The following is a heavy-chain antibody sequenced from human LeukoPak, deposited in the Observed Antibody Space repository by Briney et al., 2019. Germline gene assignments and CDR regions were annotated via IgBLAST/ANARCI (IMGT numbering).Heavy chain of an antibody. Sequence: SQTLSLTCAISGDSVSSNSAAWNWVRQSPSRGLEWLGRTYYRSKWHNDYAGSVESRIIINADTSKNRFSLQLNSVTPEDTAVYYCASGWAFDIWGQGTMVTVSS. CDR3: ASGWAFDI. D-gene: IGHD6-19*01. V-gene: IGHV6-1*01. CDR2: TYYRSKWHN. CDR1: GDSVSSNSAA. J-gene: IGHJ3*02.